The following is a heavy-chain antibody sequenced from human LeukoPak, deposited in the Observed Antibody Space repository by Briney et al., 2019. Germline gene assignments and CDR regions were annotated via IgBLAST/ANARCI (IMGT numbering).Heavy chain of an antibody. CDR2: IMPVFGSA. V-gene: IGHV1-69*13. CDR3: ARAGPNWNIDY. Sequence: SVKVSCKASGGTFNSYAICWVRQAPGQGLEWMGGIMPVFGSANYAQKLQGRVTITADESTSTAYMELSSLRSEDTAVYYCARAGPNWNIDYWGQGTLVTVSS. CDR1: GGTFNSYA. J-gene: IGHJ4*02. D-gene: IGHD1/OR15-1a*01.